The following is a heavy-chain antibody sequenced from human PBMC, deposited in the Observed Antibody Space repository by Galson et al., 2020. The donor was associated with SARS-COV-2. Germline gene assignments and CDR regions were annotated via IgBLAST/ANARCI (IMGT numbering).Heavy chain of an antibody. CDR2: IYYSGST. V-gene: IGHV4-30-4*01. D-gene: IGHD1-1*01. CDR3: ARLSTWNRYYYYGMDV. Sequence: SQTLSLTCTVSGGSISSGDYYWSWIRQPPGKGLEWIGYIYYSGSTYYNPSLKSRVTISVDTSKNQFSLKLSSVTAADTAVYYCARLSTWNRYYYYGMDVWGQGTTVTVSS. J-gene: IGHJ6*02. CDR1: GGSISSGDYY.